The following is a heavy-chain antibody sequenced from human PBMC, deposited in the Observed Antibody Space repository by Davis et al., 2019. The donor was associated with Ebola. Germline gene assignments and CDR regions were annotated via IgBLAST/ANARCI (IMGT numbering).Heavy chain of an antibody. CDR1: GFTFSSYA. V-gene: IGHV1-69*06. D-gene: IGHD2-15*01. CDR3: AREDCSGGSCYRRYYYYGMDV. CDR2: IIPIFGTA. Sequence: KISCAASGFTFSSYAISWVRQAPGQGLEWMGGIIPIFGTANYAQKFQGRVTITADKSTSTAYMELSSLRSEDTAVYYCAREDCSGGSCYRRYYYYGMDVWGQGTTVTVSS. J-gene: IGHJ6*02.